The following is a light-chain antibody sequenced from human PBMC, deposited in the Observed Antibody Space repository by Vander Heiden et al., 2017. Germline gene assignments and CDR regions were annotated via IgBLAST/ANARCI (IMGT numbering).Light chain of an antibody. Sequence: TVMSHTLLSLSVTPGQPASISRKSSQSLLHSDGHTYLYWYLQTPGHSPQLLIYEVTNRFSGVPERFSGSASGTDFTLKISRVQAEDVGIYYCFQNTQFPPTFGGGTKVDIK. CDR1: QSLLHSDGHTY. V-gene: IGKV2D-29*02. CDR3: FQNTQFPPT. CDR2: EVT. J-gene: IGKJ4*01.